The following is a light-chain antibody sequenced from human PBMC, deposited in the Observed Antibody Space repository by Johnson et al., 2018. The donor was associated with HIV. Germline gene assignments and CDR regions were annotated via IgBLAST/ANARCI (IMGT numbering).Light chain of an antibody. J-gene: IGLJ1*01. CDR1: SSNIGNNY. V-gene: IGLV1-51*01. Sequence: QSVLTQPPSVSAAPGQKVTISCSGSSSNIGNNYVSWYQQLPGTAPKLLIYDNNKRPSGIPDRFSGSKSCTSATLGITGLQTGDEADYYCGTWDSSLSAGVCGTGTKVTVL. CDR2: DNN. CDR3: GTWDSSLSAGV.